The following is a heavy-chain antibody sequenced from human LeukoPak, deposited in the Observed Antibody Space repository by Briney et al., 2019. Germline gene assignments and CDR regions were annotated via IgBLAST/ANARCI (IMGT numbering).Heavy chain of an antibody. J-gene: IGHJ4*02. CDR2: IYYSGST. D-gene: IGHD6-19*01. Sequence: PSETLSLTCTVSGGSISSGDYYWSWIRQPPGKGLEWIGYIYYSGSTNYNPSLKSRVTISVDTSKNQFSLKLSSVTVADTAVYYCARHARRTGIAVAGTSSFDYWGQGTLVTVSS. CDR1: GGSISSGDYY. V-gene: IGHV4-61*08. CDR3: ARHARRTGIAVAGTSSFDY.